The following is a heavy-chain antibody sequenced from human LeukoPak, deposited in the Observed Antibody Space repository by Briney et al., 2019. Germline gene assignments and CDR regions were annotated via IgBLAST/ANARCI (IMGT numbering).Heavy chain of an antibody. J-gene: IGHJ4*02. CDR3: ARLGGYYDPFDY. D-gene: IGHD3-22*01. V-gene: IGHV4-39*07. CDR1: GGSISSSSYY. Sequence: SETLSLTCTVSGGSISSSSYYWGWIRQPPRKGLEWIGSIYYSGSTYYNPSLKSRVTMSEDTSKNQFSLKLSSVTAADTAVYYCARLGGYYDPFDYWGQGTLVTVSS. CDR2: IYYSGST.